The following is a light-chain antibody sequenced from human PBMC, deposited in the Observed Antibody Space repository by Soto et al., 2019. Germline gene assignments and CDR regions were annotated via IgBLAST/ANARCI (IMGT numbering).Light chain of an antibody. V-gene: IGLV2-14*03. CDR2: DVS. J-gene: IGLJ1*01. CDR1: SSDVGGYNY. CDR3: GSYTSSSTLG. Sequence: QSVLTQPASVSGSPGQSITISCTGTSSDVGGYNYLSWYQHHLGKESILMIYDVSSRSSVVSNRVSGLKSSNSAALTISGLQAEDLADYYCGSYTSSSTLGFGTGTKVT.